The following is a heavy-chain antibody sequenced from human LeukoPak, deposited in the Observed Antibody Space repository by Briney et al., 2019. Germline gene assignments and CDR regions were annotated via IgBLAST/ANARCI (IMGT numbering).Heavy chain of an antibody. Sequence: GGSLRLSCAASGFTFSSYGTHWVRQAPGKGLEWVAFIRYDGSNKYYADSVKGRFTISRDNSKNTLYLQMNSLRAEDTAVYYCAKDGRYSSSWVSWFDPWGQGTLVTVSS. D-gene: IGHD6-13*01. CDR3: AKDGRYSSSWVSWFDP. J-gene: IGHJ5*02. CDR1: GFTFSSYG. CDR2: IRYDGSNK. V-gene: IGHV3-30*02.